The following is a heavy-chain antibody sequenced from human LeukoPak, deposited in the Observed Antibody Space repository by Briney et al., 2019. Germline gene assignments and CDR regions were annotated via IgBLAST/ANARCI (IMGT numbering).Heavy chain of an antibody. CDR3: ARGCLKERRADIDY. D-gene: IGHD6-25*01. J-gene: IGHJ4*02. V-gene: IGHV1-8*01. CDR2: MNPNSGNT. CDR1: GYTFTSYD. Sequence: ASVKVSCKASGYTFTSYDINWVRQATGQGLEWMGWMNPNSGNTGYAQKFQGRVTMTRNTSTTTAYMELSSLRSEDTAVYYCARGCLKERRADIDYWGQGTLVTVSA.